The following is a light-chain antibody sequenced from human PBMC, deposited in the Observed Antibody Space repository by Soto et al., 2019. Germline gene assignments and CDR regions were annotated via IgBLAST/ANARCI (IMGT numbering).Light chain of an antibody. CDR3: QQTYSTWT. CDR1: QSVSSN. CDR2: GAS. Sequence: EIVMTQSPATLSVSPGERATLSCRASQSVSSNLAWYQQRPGQAPRLLIYGASRRATGIPARFSGSGSGTDFTLTISSLHPEDFATYYCQQTYSTWTFGQGTKVDIK. V-gene: IGKV3D-15*01. J-gene: IGKJ1*01.